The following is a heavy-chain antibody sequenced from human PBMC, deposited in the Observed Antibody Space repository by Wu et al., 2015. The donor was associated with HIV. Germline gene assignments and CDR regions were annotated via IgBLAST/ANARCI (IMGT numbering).Heavy chain of an antibody. J-gene: IGHJ4*02. Sequence: VQLVQSGAEAKKPGSSVKISCKASGNTFNAINWVRQAPGQGLEWMGGIIPLFGTIEYAQIFQGRVTITTDESTSTAYMRLSSLRSEDTAVYYCASPRSPGFSSAWPTYFDYWGQGTLVTVSS. CDR2: IIPLFGTI. CDR3: ASPRSPGFSSAWPTYFDY. V-gene: IGHV1-69*05. CDR1: GNTFNA. D-gene: IGHD6-19*01.